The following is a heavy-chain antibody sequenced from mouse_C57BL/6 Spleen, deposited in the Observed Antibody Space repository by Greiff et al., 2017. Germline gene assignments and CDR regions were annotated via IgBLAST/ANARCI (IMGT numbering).Heavy chain of an antibody. CDR3: ARQGVVGTSSYYFDY. V-gene: IGHV5-6*01. Sequence: VQLQQSGGDLVKPGGSLKLSCAASGFTFSSYGMSWVRQTPDKRLEWVATISSGGSYTYYPDSVKGRFTISRDNAKNTLYLQMSSLKSEDTAMYYCARQGVVGTSSYYFDYWGQGTTLTVSS. J-gene: IGHJ2*01. CDR2: ISSGGSYT. CDR1: GFTFSSYG. D-gene: IGHD1-1*01.